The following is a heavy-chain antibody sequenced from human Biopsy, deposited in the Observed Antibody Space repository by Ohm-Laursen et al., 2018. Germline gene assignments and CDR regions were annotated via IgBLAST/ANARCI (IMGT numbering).Heavy chain of an antibody. Sequence: SVKVSCKASGGAFSSSAITWVRQAPGQGLEWMGGIIGIFRTAHYAQKFQGRVTITADEFMSTAYMELSSLRSEDTAVYYCARGGGYNWNNGWFDPWGQGTLATVSS. CDR2: IIGIFRTA. CDR3: ARGGGYNWNNGWFDP. CDR1: GGAFSSSA. D-gene: IGHD1/OR15-1a*01. J-gene: IGHJ5*02. V-gene: IGHV1-69*13.